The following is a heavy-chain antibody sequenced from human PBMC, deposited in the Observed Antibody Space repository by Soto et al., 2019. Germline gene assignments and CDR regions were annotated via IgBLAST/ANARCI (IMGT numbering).Heavy chain of an antibody. Sequence: QVQLQQWGAGLLKPSETLSLTCAVYGGSFSGYYWSWIRQPPGKGLEWIGEINHSGSTNYSPSLKSRVTISVDTSKNQFSLKLSSVTAADTAVYYCARDKGSSDGGDHYFDYWGQGTLVTVSS. CDR2: INHSGST. CDR1: GGSFSGYY. V-gene: IGHV4-34*01. J-gene: IGHJ4*02. D-gene: IGHD6-6*01. CDR3: ARDKGSSDGGDHYFDY.